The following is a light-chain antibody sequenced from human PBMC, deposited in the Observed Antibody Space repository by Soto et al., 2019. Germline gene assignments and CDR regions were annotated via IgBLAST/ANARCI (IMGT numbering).Light chain of an antibody. CDR1: QSVSSSY. J-gene: IGKJ1*01. Sequence: EIVLTQSPGTLSLSPGERATLSCRASQSVSSSYLAWYQQKPGQAPRLLIYGASSRAPGIPDRFSGSGSGTEFSLTISSLQPDDFATYYCQQYNTYSFGQGTKVDIK. CDR3: QQYNTYS. CDR2: GAS. V-gene: IGKV3-20*01.